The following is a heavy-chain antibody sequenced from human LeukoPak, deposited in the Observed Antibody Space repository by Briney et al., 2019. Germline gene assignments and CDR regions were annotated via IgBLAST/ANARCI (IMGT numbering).Heavy chain of an antibody. Sequence: GASVKVSCKASGGTFSSYAISWVRQAPGQGLEWMGGIIPIFGTANYAQKFQGRVTITADESTSTAYMELSSLRSEDTAVYYCANTNYFGYFDYWGQGTLVTVSS. CDR1: GGTFSSYA. CDR2: IIPIFGTA. CDR3: ANTNYFGYFDY. J-gene: IGHJ4*02. D-gene: IGHD2-8*01. V-gene: IGHV1-69*13.